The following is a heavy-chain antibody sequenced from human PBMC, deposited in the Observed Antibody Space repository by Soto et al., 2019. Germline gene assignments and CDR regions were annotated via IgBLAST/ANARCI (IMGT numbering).Heavy chain of an antibody. CDR2: ISYDGDNK. V-gene: IGHV3-30-3*01. Sequence: GGSLRLSCAASGFTFRNYAMHWVRQAPGKGLEWVATISYDGDNKYYTDSVKGPFTISRDNSKNTLYLQMNSLRPEDTAVYYCARPWGQLSTYYYGMDTWGQGTTVTVSS. D-gene: IGHD3-16*01. J-gene: IGHJ6*02. CDR1: GFTFRNYA. CDR3: ARPWGQLSTYYYGMDT.